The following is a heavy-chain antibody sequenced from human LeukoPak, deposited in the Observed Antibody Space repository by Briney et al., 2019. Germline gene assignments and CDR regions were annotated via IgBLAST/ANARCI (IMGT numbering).Heavy chain of an antibody. CDR2: ISAYNGNT. D-gene: IGHD1-1*01. CDR3: ARDRSHLERRGSVGY. V-gene: IGHV1-18*01. J-gene: IGHJ4*02. Sequence: GASVKVSCKTSGYTFTSSGISWARQAPGQGLEWMGWISAYNGNTNYAQKFQDRVTLTTDTSTSTAYMELRSLRSDDTAVYYCARDRSHLERRGSVGYWGQGTLVTVSS. CDR1: GYTFTSSG.